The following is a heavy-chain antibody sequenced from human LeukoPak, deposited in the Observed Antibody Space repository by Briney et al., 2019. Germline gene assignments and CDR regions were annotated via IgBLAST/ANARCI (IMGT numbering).Heavy chain of an antibody. V-gene: IGHV1-8*01. J-gene: IGHJ4*02. CDR1: GYTFTSYD. D-gene: IGHD5-12*01. CDR2: MNPNSGNT. CDR3: ARGKDIVATIPPHFDY. Sequence: GASVKVSCKASGYTFTSYDINWVRQATGQGLEWMGWMNPNSGNTGYAQKFQGRVTMTRNTSISTAYMELSSLRSEDTAVYYCARGKDIVATIPPHFDYWGQGTLSPSPQ.